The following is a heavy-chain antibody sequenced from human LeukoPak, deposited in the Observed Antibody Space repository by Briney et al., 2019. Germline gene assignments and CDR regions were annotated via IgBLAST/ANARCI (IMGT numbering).Heavy chain of an antibody. Sequence: ASVKVSCKASGYTFTSYAMHWVRQASGQRLEWMGWINAGNGNTKYSQKFQGRVTITRDTSASTAYMELSSLRSEDTAVYYCARDPTGSSWYDYWGQGTLVTVSS. D-gene: IGHD6-13*01. J-gene: IGHJ4*02. CDR3: ARDPTGSSWYDY. CDR2: INAGNGNT. CDR1: GYTFTSYA. V-gene: IGHV1-3*01.